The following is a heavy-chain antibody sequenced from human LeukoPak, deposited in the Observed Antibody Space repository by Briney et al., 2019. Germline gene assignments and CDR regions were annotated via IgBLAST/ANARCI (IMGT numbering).Heavy chain of an antibody. J-gene: IGHJ6*02. D-gene: IGHD2-21*01. CDR2: ISFDGSNE. Sequence: GRSLRLSCAASGFTFSYYGIHWVRQAPGKGLEWVAIISFDGSNEYYADSVRGRFTISRANSKTTMYLQINSLRAEDTAIYYCAKDRGFSISSYFYYGMDVWGQGTTVTVAS. V-gene: IGHV3-30*18. CDR1: GFTFSYYG. CDR3: AKDRGFSISSYFYYGMDV.